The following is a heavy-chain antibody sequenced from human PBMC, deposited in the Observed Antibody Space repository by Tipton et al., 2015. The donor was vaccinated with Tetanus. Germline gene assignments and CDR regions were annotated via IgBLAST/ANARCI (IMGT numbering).Heavy chain of an antibody. J-gene: IGHJ4*02. CDR2: IIPLFRTK. CDR1: GGTFSSYA. V-gene: IGHV1-69*01. Sequence: QLVQSGAEVKKPGSSVKVSCKVSGGTFSSYAISWVRQAPGQGLEWMGGIIPLFRTKNYAQKFQGRVTITADESTNTAYMELSSLRSDDTAVYYCTRDDGNWKQGVFDYWGQGTLVTVSS. CDR3: TRDDGNWKQGVFDY. D-gene: IGHD1-1*01.